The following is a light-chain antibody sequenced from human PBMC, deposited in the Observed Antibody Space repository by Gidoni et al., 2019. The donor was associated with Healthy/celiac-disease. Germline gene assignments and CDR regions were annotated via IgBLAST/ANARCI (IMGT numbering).Light chain of an antibody. CDR1: SSNIGAGYD. CDR2: GNS. V-gene: IGLV1-40*01. Sequence: QSVLTQPPPVSGAPGQRVTISCTGSSSNIGAGYDVHWYKQLPGTAPKLLIYGNSNRPSGVPDRFSGSKSGTSASLAITGLQAEDEADYYCQSYDSSLSGSVFGGGTKLTVL. CDR3: QSYDSSLSGSV. J-gene: IGLJ2*01.